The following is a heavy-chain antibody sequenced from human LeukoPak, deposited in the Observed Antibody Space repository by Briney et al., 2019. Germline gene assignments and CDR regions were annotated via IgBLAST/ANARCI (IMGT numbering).Heavy chain of an antibody. CDR1: GGSISSGAYY. J-gene: IGHJ4*02. CDR2: IYYSGST. Sequence: SETLSLTCTVSGGSISSGAYYWSWIRQPPGKGLEWIGYIYYSGSTNYNPSLKSRVTISVDTSKNQFSLKLSSVTAADTAVYYCARSDNRVGTSFDYWGQGTLVTVSS. V-gene: IGHV4-61*08. CDR3: ARSDNRVGTSFDY. D-gene: IGHD4-23*01.